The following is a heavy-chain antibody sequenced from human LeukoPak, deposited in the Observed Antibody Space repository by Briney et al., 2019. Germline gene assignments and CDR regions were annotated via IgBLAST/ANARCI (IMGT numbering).Heavy chain of an antibody. J-gene: IGHJ4*02. V-gene: IGHV1-69*04. CDR1: GGTFSSYA. CDR2: IIPILGIA. D-gene: IGHD3-22*01. CDR3: VYYYDSSGYEGSYDY. Sequence: SVKVSCKASGGTFSSYAISWVRQAPGQGLEWMERIIPILGIANYAQKFQGRVTITADKSTSTAYMELSSLRSEDTAVYYCVYYYDSSGYEGSYDYWGQGTLVTVSS.